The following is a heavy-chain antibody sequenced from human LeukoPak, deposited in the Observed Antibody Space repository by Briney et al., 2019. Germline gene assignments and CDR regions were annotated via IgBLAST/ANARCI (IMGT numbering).Heavy chain of an antibody. Sequence: GGSLRLSCAASGFTFSSYAMHWVRQAPGKGLEWVAVISYDGSNKYYADSVKGRFTISRDNSKNTLYLQMNSLRAEDTAVYYCARVPIVGATADAFDIWGQGTMVTVSS. D-gene: IGHD1-26*01. V-gene: IGHV3-30*04. CDR1: GFTFSSYA. J-gene: IGHJ3*02. CDR2: ISYDGSNK. CDR3: ARVPIVGATADAFDI.